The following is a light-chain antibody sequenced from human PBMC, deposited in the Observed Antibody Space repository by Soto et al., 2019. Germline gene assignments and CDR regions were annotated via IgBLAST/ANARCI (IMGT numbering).Light chain of an antibody. V-gene: IGKV1-5*03. Sequence: DIQMTQSASTLSASLGDRVTITCGASQSISSWLAWYQQKPGKAPKLLIYKASSLESGVPSRFSGSGYGTEFNLTISSLQTDDFATYYCQQYDSYSWTFDQGTKVDIK. CDR2: KAS. J-gene: IGKJ1*01. CDR3: QQYDSYSWT. CDR1: QSISSW.